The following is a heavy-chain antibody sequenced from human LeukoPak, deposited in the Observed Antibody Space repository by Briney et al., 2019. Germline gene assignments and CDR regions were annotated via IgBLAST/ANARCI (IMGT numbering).Heavy chain of an antibody. D-gene: IGHD1-7*01. CDR1: GITVSTNY. V-gene: IGHV3-66*01. J-gene: IGHJ4*02. CDR2: IYSGGDT. CDR3: ARGIEGTTNFDY. Sequence: PGGSLRLSCEASGITVSTNYMSWVRQAPGKGLEWVSVIYSGGDTYYADSVKGRFTISRDSSKNTLFLQMNGLRAEDTAVYYCARGIEGTTNFDYWGQGTLVTVSS.